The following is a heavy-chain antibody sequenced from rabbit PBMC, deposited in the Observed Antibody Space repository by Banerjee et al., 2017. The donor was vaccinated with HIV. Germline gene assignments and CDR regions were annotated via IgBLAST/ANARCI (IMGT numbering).Heavy chain of an antibody. V-gene: IGHV1S7*01. CDR1: GFALSHSY. D-gene: IGHD2-1*01. J-gene: IGHJ3*01. Sequence: LVPPGVYLTLSCKASGFALSHSYMSWVRQAPGKGLEWIGIIYAGKGTTDYANWVNGRFTISSDNAQNTVDLQMNSLTAVDRATYFCARDHSYDDYGDYLAWDVWGQGT. CDR3: ARDHSYDDYGDYLAWDV. CDR2: IYAGKGTT.